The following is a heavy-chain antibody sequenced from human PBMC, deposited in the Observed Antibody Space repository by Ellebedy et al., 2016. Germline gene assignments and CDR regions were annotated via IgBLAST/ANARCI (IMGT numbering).Heavy chain of an antibody. J-gene: IGHJ4*02. CDR2: VNTFSGNT. V-gene: IGHV1-18*04. CDR3: AKTSGWGYGEN. D-gene: IGHD3-10*01. Sequence: ASVKVSXNASGYTFTTFSITWVRQVPGQGLEWMGFVNTFSGNTKFAQKFQGRVSMTTDSSTHTAYMDLRSLRSDDTAVYYCAKTSGWGYGENWGQGTLVTVSS. CDR1: GYTFTTFS.